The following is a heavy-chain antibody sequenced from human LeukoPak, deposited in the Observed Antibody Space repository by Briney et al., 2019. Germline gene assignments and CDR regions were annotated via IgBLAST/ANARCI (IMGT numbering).Heavy chain of an antibody. Sequence: PSETLSLTCTVSGGSVSSGSYYWSWIRQPPGKGLEWIGCIYYSGSTNYNPSLKSRVTISVDTSKNQFSLKLSSVTAADTAVYYCARSPGDYVWGSYRYFDYWGQGTLVTVSS. D-gene: IGHD3-16*02. J-gene: IGHJ4*02. V-gene: IGHV4-61*01. CDR1: GGSVSSGSYY. CDR2: IYYSGST. CDR3: ARSPGDYVWGSYRYFDY.